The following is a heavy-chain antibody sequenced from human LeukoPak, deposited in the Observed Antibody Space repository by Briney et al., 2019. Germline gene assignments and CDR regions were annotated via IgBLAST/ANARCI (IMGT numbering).Heavy chain of an antibody. V-gene: IGHV3-33*01. Sequence: QPGGSLRLSCAAYGFTFRSYEMNWVRQAPGKGLEWVAVIWYDGSNKYYADSVKGRFTISRDNSKNTLYLQMNSLRDEDTAVYYCARDGVSRGGYNDFDYWGQGTLVTVSS. CDR2: IWYDGSNK. D-gene: IGHD5-24*01. J-gene: IGHJ4*02. CDR1: GFTFRSYE. CDR3: ARDGVSRGGYNDFDY.